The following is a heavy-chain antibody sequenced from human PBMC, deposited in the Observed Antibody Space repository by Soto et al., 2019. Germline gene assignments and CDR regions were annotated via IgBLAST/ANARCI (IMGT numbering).Heavy chain of an antibody. V-gene: IGHV4-59*01. CDR3: ARGGGSNSLPGY. D-gene: IGHD4-4*01. J-gene: IGHJ4*02. Sequence: QVQLQESGPGLVKPSETLSLTCTVSGGSISGDFWTWIRQPPGKGLEWIGYIYDTGTTSGSTNYXPXLXSXXTISLDTSKNQFSLKLRSVSAADTAVYYCARGGGSNSLPGYWGQGTLVTVSS. CDR2: IYDTGTTSGST. CDR1: GGSISGDF.